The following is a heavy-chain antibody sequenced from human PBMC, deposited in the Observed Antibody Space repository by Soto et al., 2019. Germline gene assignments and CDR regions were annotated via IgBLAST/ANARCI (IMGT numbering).Heavy chain of an antibody. Sequence: QIQLVQSGAEVKKTGASVKVSCKASGYSLASHALSWVRQAPGQGPEWMGWINPEDGQTTYGQKFQGRVTMTTDTSTGTASLELRSLRFDDTAIYYCVRDQCSTGVCYHSRFDHWGQGTLVTVSS. CDR1: GYSLASHA. CDR2: INPEDGQT. J-gene: IGHJ4*02. CDR3: VRDQCSTGVCYHSRFDH. D-gene: IGHD2-8*01. V-gene: IGHV1-18*01.